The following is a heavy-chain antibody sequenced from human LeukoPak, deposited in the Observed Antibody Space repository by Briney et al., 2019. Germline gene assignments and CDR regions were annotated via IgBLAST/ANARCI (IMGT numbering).Heavy chain of an antibody. V-gene: IGHV4-59*08. CDR2: IYYSGST. J-gene: IGHJ4*02. D-gene: IGHD3-10*01. Sequence: PSETLSLTCTVSGGSISSYYWSWIRQPPGKGLEWIGYIYYSGSTSYNPSLKSRVTISVDTPKNQFSLKLSSVTAADTAVYYCARGVGGYYFDYWGQGTLVTVSS. CDR1: GGSISSYY. CDR3: ARGVGGYYFDY.